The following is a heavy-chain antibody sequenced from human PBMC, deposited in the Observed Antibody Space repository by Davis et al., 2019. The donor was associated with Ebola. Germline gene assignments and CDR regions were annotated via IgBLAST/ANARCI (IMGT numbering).Heavy chain of an antibody. V-gene: IGHV3-66*01. Sequence: GESLKISCAASGFTVSSNYMSWVRQAPGKGLEWVSVIYSGGSTYYADSVKGRFTISRDNSKNTLYLQMNSLRAEATAVYYCARDGGGLYSSSWAPFDYWGQGTLVTVSS. D-gene: IGHD6-13*01. CDR1: GFTVSSNY. CDR2: IYSGGST. J-gene: IGHJ4*02. CDR3: ARDGGGLYSSSWAPFDY.